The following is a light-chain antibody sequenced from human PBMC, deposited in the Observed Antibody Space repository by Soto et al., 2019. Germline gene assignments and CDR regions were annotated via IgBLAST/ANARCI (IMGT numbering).Light chain of an antibody. CDR1: TSNLGAGYD. CDR2: GNR. Sequence: QSVLTQPPSVSGAPGQRVTLSCTGNTSNLGAGYDVHWYQQLPGAAPKLVIFGNRNRPSGVPERFSGSKFGTSASLAITGLQAEDEADYYCQAYDYSLTASVFGGGTKLTVL. V-gene: IGLV1-40*01. J-gene: IGLJ3*02. CDR3: QAYDYSLTASV.